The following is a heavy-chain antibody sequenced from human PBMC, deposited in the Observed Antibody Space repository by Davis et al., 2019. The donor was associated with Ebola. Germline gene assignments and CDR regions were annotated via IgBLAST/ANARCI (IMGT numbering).Heavy chain of an antibody. Sequence: PSETLSLTCAVYGGSFSGYYWSWIRQPPGKGLEWIGEINHSGSTNYNPSLKSRVTISVDTSKNQFSLKLSSVTAADTAVYYCARWAYYGSGSYSPYYGMDVWGQGTTVTVSS. J-gene: IGHJ6*02. V-gene: IGHV4-34*01. CDR1: GGSFSGYY. CDR3: ARWAYYGSGSYSPYYGMDV. CDR2: INHSGST. D-gene: IGHD3-10*01.